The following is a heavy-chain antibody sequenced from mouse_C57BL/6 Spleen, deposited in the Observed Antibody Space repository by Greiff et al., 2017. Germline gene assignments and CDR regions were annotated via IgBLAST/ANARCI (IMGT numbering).Heavy chain of an antibody. CDR1: GYSFTDYN. CDR3: ARGWLLLNWYFDV. Sequence: VQLKQSGPELVKPGASVKISCKASGYSFTDYNMNWVKQSNGKSLEWIGVINPNYGTTSYNQKFKGKATLTVDQSSITAYMQLNSLTSEDSAVYYCARGWLLLNWYFDVWGTGTTVTVSS. CDR2: INPNYGTT. V-gene: IGHV1-39*01. D-gene: IGHD2-3*01. J-gene: IGHJ1*03.